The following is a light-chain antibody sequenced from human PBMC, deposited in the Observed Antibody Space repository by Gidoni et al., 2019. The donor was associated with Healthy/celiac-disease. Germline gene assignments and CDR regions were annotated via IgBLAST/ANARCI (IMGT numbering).Light chain of an antibody. Sequence: IQLTPSPSSLSASVGDRVTITCRASQSISSYLNWYQQKPGKAPKLLIYAASSLQSGVPSRFSGSGSGTDFTLTISSLQPEYFATYYCQRSYSTLSTFGQGTRLEIK. CDR2: AAS. J-gene: IGKJ5*01. CDR1: QSISSY. CDR3: QRSYSTLST. V-gene: IGKV1-39*01.